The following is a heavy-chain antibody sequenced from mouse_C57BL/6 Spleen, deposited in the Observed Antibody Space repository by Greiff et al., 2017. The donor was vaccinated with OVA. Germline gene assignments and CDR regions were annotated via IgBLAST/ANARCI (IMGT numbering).Heavy chain of an antibody. V-gene: IGHV2-9-1*01. D-gene: IGHD1-1*01. CDR3: ASSTVVATDYYAMDY. Sequence: VHLVESGPGLVAPSQSLSITCTVSGFSLTSYAISWVRQPPGKGLEWLGVIWTGGGTNYNSALKSRLSISKDNSKSQVFLKMNSLQTDDTARYYCASSTVVATDYYAMDYWGQGTSVTVSS. J-gene: IGHJ4*01. CDR2: IWTGGGT. CDR1: GFSLTSYA.